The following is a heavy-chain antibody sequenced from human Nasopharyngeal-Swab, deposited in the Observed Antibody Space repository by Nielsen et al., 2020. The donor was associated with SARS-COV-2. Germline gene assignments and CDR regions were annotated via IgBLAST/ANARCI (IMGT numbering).Heavy chain of an antibody. CDR3: VSTGDYFDL. V-gene: IGHV3-43*01. CDR1: AFTFDDYT. D-gene: IGHD7-27*01. J-gene: IGHJ4*01. Sequence: GESLKISCAASAFTFDDYTMHWVRQAPGKGLEWVSLISWDGGSTYYADSVKGRFTISRDNTKNSLYLQMNNLRPEDTALYYCVSTGDYFDLWGQGTLVTVSS. CDR2: ISWDGGST.